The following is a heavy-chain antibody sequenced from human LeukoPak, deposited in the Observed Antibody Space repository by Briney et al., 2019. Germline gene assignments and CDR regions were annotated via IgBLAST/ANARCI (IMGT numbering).Heavy chain of an antibody. V-gene: IGHV4-59*08. D-gene: IGHD1/OR15-1a*01. CDR1: GGTIRSYY. CDR2: IYYTGST. CDR3: ARQGTSSVHHYFDY. Sequence: SETLSLTCNVSGGTIRSYYWSWIRQTPGKELEWIGYIYYTGSTNYNPSLNSRVTMSVDTSKNQFSLKLSSVTAADTAVYYCARQGTSSVHHYFDYWGQGTLVTVSS. J-gene: IGHJ4*02.